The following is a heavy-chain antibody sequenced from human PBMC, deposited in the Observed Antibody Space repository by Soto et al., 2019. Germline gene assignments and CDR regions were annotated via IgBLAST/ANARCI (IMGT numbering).Heavy chain of an antibody. Sequence: QVQLVQYGAQVKKPGASVKVSCKASGYTFTNFGISRVRPAHGQGRQWMGWISAYNGNTNYAQNFHGRVTRTTDTSTSIACMELRSLRSDDTAVYYCAKGGTPIDYCGRGTLVTVSS. CDR2: ISAYNGNT. CDR1: GYTFTNFG. J-gene: IGHJ4*02. V-gene: IGHV1-18*01. CDR3: AKGGTPIDY. D-gene: IGHD3-16*01.